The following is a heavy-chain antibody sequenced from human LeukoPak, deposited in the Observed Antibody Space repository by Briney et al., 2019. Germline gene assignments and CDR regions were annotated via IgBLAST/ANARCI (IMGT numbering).Heavy chain of an antibody. V-gene: IGHV3-7*01. D-gene: IGHD3-16*01. J-gene: IGHJ4*02. CDR2: IKENGSEK. CDR1: GFTFSSHW. CDR3: ARDRIGGEEY. Sequence: PGGSLRLSCAASGFTFSSHWMNWVRQAPGKGLGWVANIKENGSEKDYVDSVKGRFTISRDNAKNSLYLQMDSLRAEDTAVYYCARDRIGGEEYWGQGTLVTVSS.